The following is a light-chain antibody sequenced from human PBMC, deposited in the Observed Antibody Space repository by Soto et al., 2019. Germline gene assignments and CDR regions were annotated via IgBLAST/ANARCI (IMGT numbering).Light chain of an antibody. J-gene: IGKJ1*01. CDR1: QSVLYSPNNKNY. CDR3: QQYYGTPRT. V-gene: IGKV4-1*01. CDR2: WAS. Sequence: DIVMTQSPDSLAVSLGERATINCKSSQSVLYSPNNKNYLAWYQQKPRQPPKLLIAWASTREYGVPDRFSGSGSGTDFTLTISALQAEDVAVYYCQQYYGTPRTFGQGTKVEIK.